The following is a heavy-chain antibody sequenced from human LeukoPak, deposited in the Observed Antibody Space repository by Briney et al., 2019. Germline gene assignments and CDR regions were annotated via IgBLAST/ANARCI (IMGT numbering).Heavy chain of an antibody. CDR3: AHRRGGYNWNHGDFDY. D-gene: IGHD1-14*01. V-gene: IGHV2-5*02. CDR1: GFSLSTSGVG. Sequence: SGPTLVNXIETLTLTCTFSGFSLSTSGVGVGWIRQPPGKALEWLALIYWDDDKRYSPSLKSRLTITKVTSTNQVVLAMTNMDPVDTGTYYCAHRRGGYNWNHGDFDYWGQGTLVTVSS. J-gene: IGHJ4*02. CDR2: IYWDDDK.